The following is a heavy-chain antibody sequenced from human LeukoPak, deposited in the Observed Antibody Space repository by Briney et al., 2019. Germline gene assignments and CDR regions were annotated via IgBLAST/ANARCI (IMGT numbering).Heavy chain of an antibody. J-gene: IGHJ4*02. V-gene: IGHV3-49*04. D-gene: IGHD3-16*02. CDR3: SGTSYVWGSYRSLDF. Sequence: QPGRSLRLSCTTSGFTFGDYAMSWVRQAPGKGLEWVGFIRTKAYGGTPEYAASVKGRFTIARDEFKSIAYLQVNSLKTEDTAVYFCSGTSYVWGSYRSLDFGGQGTLVTVSS. CDR2: IRTKAYGGTP. CDR1: GFTFGDYA.